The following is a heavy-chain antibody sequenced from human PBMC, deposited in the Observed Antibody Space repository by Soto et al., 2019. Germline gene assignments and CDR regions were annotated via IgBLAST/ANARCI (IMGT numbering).Heavy chain of an antibody. J-gene: IGHJ4*01. CDR1: GFAFSNAW. CDR2: IKSKALGGTT. V-gene: IGHV3-15*07. Sequence: EVHLVGSGGGLVKPRGSLTLSCAASGFAFSNAWINWVRQAPGKGLECVGRIKSKALGGTTDFAAPVRGRFAITRDDSRNMVYMQMNSLNTEDTAVYYCTTDSYSAMIEVRFDYWGHGTLVTVSS. D-gene: IGHD3-22*01. CDR3: TTDSYSAMIEVRFDY.